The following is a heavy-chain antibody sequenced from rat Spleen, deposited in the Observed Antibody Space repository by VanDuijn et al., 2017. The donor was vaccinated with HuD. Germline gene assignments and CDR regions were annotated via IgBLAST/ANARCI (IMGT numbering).Heavy chain of an antibody. CDR1: GYSITSNY. CDR2: IDYSGRT. CDR3: TRGLSMSSTNYYYALFAY. V-gene: IGHV3-1*01. D-gene: IGHD1-6*01. J-gene: IGHJ3*01. Sequence: EVQLQESGPGLVKPSQSLSLTCSVTGYSITSNYWGWIRKFPGNKMEWMGYIDYSGRTSYNPSLKRRISINRATSKNQFFLQLNSVTTDDTATYYCTRGLSMSSTNYYYALFAYWGQGTLVTVSS.